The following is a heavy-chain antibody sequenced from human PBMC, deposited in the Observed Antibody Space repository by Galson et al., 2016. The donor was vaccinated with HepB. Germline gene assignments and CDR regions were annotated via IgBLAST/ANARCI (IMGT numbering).Heavy chain of an antibody. V-gene: IGHV4-4*02. CDR3: AKDAGSHPGF. D-gene: IGHD1-26*01. CDR2: ISHRGST. J-gene: IGHJ4*02. CDR1: GDSVSSDNW. Sequence: SETLSLTCAVPGDSVSSDNWWSWVRQPPGKGLEWIGEISHRGSTNYNPSLKTRVTISLASSKNLFSLTLTSVTAADTAVYYCAKDAGSHPGFWGQGTLVTV.